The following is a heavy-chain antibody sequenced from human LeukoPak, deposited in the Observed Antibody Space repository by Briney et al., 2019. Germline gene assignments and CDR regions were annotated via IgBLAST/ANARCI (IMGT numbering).Heavy chain of an antibody. CDR2: IRYDGSNK. Sequence: GGSLRLSCAASGFSFSNYAMHWVRQAPGKGLEWVAFIRYDGSNKYYADSVKGRFTISRNNSKNTLYLQMNSLRAEDTAVYYCAKGPLGVVPAAIGGYFDYWGQGTLVTVSS. CDR1: GFSFSNYA. J-gene: IGHJ4*02. D-gene: IGHD2-2*02. V-gene: IGHV3-30*02. CDR3: AKGPLGVVPAAIGGYFDY.